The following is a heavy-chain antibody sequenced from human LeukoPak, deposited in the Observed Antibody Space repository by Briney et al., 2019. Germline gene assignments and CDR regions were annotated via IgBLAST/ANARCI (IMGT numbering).Heavy chain of an antibody. Sequence: GGSLRLSCAASGFTFSSYWMHWVRQAPGKGLVWVSRINSDGSSTSYADSVKGRFTTSRDNAKNTLYLQMNSLRAEDTAVYYCARGRRTGWYFDYWGQGTLVTVSS. CDR1: GFTFSSYW. CDR3: ARGRRTGWYFDY. V-gene: IGHV3-74*01. D-gene: IGHD3/OR15-3a*01. CDR2: INSDGSST. J-gene: IGHJ4*02.